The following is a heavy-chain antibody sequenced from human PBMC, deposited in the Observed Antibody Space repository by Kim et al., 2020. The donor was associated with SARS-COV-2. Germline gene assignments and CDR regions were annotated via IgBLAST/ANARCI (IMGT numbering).Heavy chain of an antibody. CDR3: ARVEIDYGDYWFDP. J-gene: IGHJ5*02. CDR1: GFTVSSNY. V-gene: IGHV3-53*01. D-gene: IGHD4-17*01. Sequence: GGSLRLSCAASGFTVSSNYMSWVRQAPGKGLEWVSVIYSGGSTYYAASVKGRLTISSDNSKNTLYLQMISLRAEDTAVYYCARVEIDYGDYWFDPWGQGT. CDR2: IYSGGST.